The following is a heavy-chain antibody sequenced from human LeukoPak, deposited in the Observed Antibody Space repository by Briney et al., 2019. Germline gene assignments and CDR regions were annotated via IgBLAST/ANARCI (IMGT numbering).Heavy chain of an antibody. V-gene: IGHV1-8*01. CDR2: MNPHSGNT. CDR1: GYTFTSYD. CDR3: ASFGSGSYYNGLDY. D-gene: IGHD3-10*01. J-gene: IGHJ4*02. Sequence: ASVKVSCXASGYTFTSYDINWVRRTTGQGLEWMGWMNPHSGNTGYAQKFQGRVTMTRDTSISTAYMELSSLRSEDTAVYYCASFGSGSYYNGLDYWGQGTLVTVSS.